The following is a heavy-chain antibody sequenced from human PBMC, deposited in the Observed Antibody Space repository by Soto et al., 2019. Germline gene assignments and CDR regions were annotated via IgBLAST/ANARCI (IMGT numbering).Heavy chain of an antibody. Sequence: SETLSLTCTVSGGSISSYYRSWIRQPPGKGLEWIGYIYYSGSTNYNPSLKSRVTISVDTSKNQFSLKLSSVTAADTAVYYCASYYGDYPYFDYWGQGTLVTVSS. CDR2: IYYSGST. D-gene: IGHD4-17*01. J-gene: IGHJ4*02. CDR3: ASYYGDYPYFDY. V-gene: IGHV4-59*01. CDR1: GGSISSYY.